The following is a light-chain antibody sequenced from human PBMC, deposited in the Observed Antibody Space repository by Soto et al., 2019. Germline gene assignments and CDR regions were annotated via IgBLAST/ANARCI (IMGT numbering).Light chain of an antibody. V-gene: IGKV1-33*01. J-gene: IGKJ4*01. CDR2: DAS. CDR3: QKYNSDPLT. CDR1: QDISNY. Sequence: DIQMTQSPSSLSASVGDRVTITSQSSQDISNYLNWYQQKPGKPPKILIYDASNLETGVPSRFSGSGSGTDFTLTISSLQPEDVETYYCQKYNSDPLTFGGGTKVDIK.